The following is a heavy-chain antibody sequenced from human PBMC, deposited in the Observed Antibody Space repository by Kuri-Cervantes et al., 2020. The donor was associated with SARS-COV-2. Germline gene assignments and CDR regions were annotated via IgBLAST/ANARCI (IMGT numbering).Heavy chain of an antibody. CDR1: GFTFSSYA. V-gene: IGHV3-23*01. J-gene: IGHJ4*02. D-gene: IGHD2-15*01. CDR3: ASERAGPRGGFDS. CDR2: ISGSGGST. Sequence: GGSLRLSCAASGFTFSSYAMSWVRQAPGKGLEWVSAISGSGGSTYYADSVKGRFTIPRDNSKNTLYLQMNSLRADDTAVYYCASERAGPRGGFDSWGPGTLVTVSS.